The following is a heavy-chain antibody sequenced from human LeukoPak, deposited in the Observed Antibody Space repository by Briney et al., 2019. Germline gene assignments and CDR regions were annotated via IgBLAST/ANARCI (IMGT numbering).Heavy chain of an antibody. D-gene: IGHD3-10*01. V-gene: IGHV1-18*01. Sequence: GASVTVSFKSSGYTFTSYGSSWVRQAPGQRLEWMGGISAYNGNTKYAQKLQGRVTMTTDTSTSTAYMDLRSMRSDDTAVYYCAKDIRGSGTYGWFDPGGQGSLVTV. CDR1: GYTFTSYG. J-gene: IGHJ5*02. CDR3: AKDIRGSGTYGWFDP. CDR2: ISAYNGNT.